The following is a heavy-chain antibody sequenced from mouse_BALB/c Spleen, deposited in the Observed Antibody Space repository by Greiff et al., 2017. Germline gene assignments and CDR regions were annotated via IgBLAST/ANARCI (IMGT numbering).Heavy chain of an antibody. Sequence: EVMLVESGGGLVQPGGSRKLSCAASGFTFSSFGMHWVRQAPEKGLEWVAYISSGSSTIYYADTVKGRFTISRDNPKNTLFLQMTSLRSEDTAMYYCARGDGYPAWFAYWGQGTLVTVSA. D-gene: IGHD2-3*01. CDR3: ARGDGYPAWFAY. V-gene: IGHV5-17*02. CDR1: GFTFSSFG. CDR2: ISSGSSTI. J-gene: IGHJ3*01.